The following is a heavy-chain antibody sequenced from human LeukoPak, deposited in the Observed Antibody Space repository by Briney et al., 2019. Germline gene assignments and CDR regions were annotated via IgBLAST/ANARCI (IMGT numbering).Heavy chain of an antibody. CDR1: GGSFSGYA. Sequence: PSETLSLTCAVYGGSFSGYAWSWIRQPPGKGLEWIGEINHSGSTNDNPSLKSRATISVDTSKNQFALKLSSVTAAETVVYYCARAWEGTVYWGQGTLVTVSS. D-gene: IGHD1-26*01. CDR2: INHSGST. CDR3: ARAWEGTVY. V-gene: IGHV4-34*04. J-gene: IGHJ4*02.